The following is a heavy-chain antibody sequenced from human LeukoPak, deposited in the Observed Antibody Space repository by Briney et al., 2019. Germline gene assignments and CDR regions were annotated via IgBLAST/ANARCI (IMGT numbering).Heavy chain of an antibody. J-gene: IGHJ6*02. D-gene: IGHD2-2*01. CDR1: GFTFSNYD. Sequence: QPGGSLRLSCAASGFTFSNYDMHWVRQATGKGLEWVSAFHTAGDTHYSGSVKGRFATSRENAKNSFYLQMNNLRAGDTAVYYCARGSCSSSGCYERLNGLDVWGQGTPVTVSS. V-gene: IGHV3-13*01. CDR3: ARGSCSSSGCYERLNGLDV. CDR2: FHTAGDT.